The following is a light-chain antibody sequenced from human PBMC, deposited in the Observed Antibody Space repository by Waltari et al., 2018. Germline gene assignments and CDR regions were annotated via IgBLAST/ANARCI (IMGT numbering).Light chain of an antibody. V-gene: IGKV1-5*03. CDR3: QQYTIYPLT. CDR2: ESS. CDR1: QSITDW. Sequence: DVQMTQSPATLSASVGDRVTITCRDSQSITDWLAWYQQKPGKAPKLLIYESSTLESGVPSRFIGTRSGTEFTLTISNLQPDDFATYYCQQYTIYPLTFGGGTKVAI. J-gene: IGKJ4*01.